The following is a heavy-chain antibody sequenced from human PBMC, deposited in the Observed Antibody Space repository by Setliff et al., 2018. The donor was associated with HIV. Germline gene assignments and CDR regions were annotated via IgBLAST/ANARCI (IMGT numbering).Heavy chain of an antibody. D-gene: IGHD2-2*03. CDR3: ARVGYCSSTSCYGGMDV. Sequence: PSETLSLTCTVSGGSISSSNYYWSWIRQHPGKGLEWIGYIFYSGNTYYNPSLKSRVTISVDTSKNQFSLKLSPVTAADTAVYYCARVGYCSSTSCYGGMDVWGQGTTVTVSS. J-gene: IGHJ6*02. CDR2: IFYSGNT. CDR1: GGSISSSNYY. V-gene: IGHV4-31*03.